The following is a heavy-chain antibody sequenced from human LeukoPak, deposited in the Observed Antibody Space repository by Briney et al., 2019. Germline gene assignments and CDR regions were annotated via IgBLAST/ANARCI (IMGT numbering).Heavy chain of an antibody. D-gene: IGHD1-26*01. Sequence: PSATLSLTCTVSGDSISSYYWSWIRQSPEKGLEWIGYIHYTGSTYYNPSLRSRVTISVDTSKNQFSLKLSSVTAADTAVYYCARRGRGVGAIDYWGQGTLVTVSS. V-gene: IGHV4-59*12. J-gene: IGHJ4*02. CDR1: GDSISSYY. CDR3: ARRGRGVGAIDY. CDR2: IHYTGST.